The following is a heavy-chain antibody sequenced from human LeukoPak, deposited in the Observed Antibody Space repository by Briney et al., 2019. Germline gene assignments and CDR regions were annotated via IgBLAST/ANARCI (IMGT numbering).Heavy chain of an antibody. Sequence: GASVKVSCKASGYTFTSYYMHWVRQAPGQGLEWMGIINPSGGSTSYAQKFQGRVTMTRDTSTSTVYMELSSLRSEDTAVYYCARDLRGSSSWYPPAPDYWGQGTLVTVSS. J-gene: IGHJ4*02. CDR2: INPSGGST. D-gene: IGHD6-13*01. CDR1: GYTFTSYY. V-gene: IGHV1-46*01. CDR3: ARDLRGSSSWYPPAPDY.